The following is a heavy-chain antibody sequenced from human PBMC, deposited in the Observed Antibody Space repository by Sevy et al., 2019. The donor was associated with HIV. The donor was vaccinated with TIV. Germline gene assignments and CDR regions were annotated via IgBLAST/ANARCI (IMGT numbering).Heavy chain of an antibody. CDR1: GFTFSTYG. CDR2: IRYDGSNK. Sequence: GGSLRLSCAASGFTFSTYGMHWVRQAPGKGLEWVAFIRYDGSNKYYPDSVKGRFTISRDNSKNTLYLQMNSLRPEDTAVYYCVNPPQQQYNWFDPWGQGTLVTVSS. CDR3: VNPPQQQYNWFDP. D-gene: IGHD6-13*01. V-gene: IGHV3-30*02. J-gene: IGHJ5*02.